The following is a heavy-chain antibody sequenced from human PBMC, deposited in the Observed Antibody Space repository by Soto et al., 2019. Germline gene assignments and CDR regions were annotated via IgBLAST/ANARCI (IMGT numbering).Heavy chain of an antibody. CDR2: ISAYNGNT. J-gene: IGHJ6*04. CDR3: ERDPSPYRTMAMRYYGRDV. V-gene: IGHV1-18*04. Sequence: QVLLVQSGAEVKKPGASVKVSCKASGYTFTSYGISWVRQAPGQGLEWMGWISAYNGNTNYAQKLQGRVTMTTDTSTSTAYMELRSLRSEDRSVYSCERDPSPYRTMAMRYYGRDVWRAGTTVTVSS. CDR1: GYTFTSYG. D-gene: IGHD5-18*01.